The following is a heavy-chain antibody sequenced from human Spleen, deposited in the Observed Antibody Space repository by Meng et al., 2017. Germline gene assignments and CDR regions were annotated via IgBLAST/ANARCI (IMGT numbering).Heavy chain of an antibody. CDR2: INHSGST. V-gene: IGHV4-34*01. CDR1: GGSFSGYY. Sequence: QAQLQQGGAGLLNPSETLSLTCAVYGGSFSGYYWGWIRQPPGKGLEWIGEINHSGSTNYNPSLKSRVTISVGTSKNQFSLKLSSVTAADTAVYYCARVLGDYYDSSFPFDIWGQGTMVTV. J-gene: IGHJ3*02. CDR3: ARVLGDYYDSSFPFDI. D-gene: IGHD3-22*01.